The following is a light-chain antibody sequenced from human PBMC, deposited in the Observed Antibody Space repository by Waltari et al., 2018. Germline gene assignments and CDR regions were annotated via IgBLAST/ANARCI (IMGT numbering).Light chain of an antibody. CDR1: SSAVGSYNL. Sequence: SALTQPASVSGSPGQSITVSCTGTSSAVGSYNLVSWYQQHPGKAPKLMIYEGSKRPSGVSNRFSGSKSGNTASLTISGLQAEDEADYYCCSYAGSSTLLFGGGTKVTVL. CDR2: EGS. CDR3: CSYAGSSTLL. V-gene: IGLV2-23*01. J-gene: IGLJ2*01.